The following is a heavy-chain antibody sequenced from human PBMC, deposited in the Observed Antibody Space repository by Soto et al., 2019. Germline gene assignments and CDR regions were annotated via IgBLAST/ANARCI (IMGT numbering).Heavy chain of an antibody. J-gene: IGHJ4*02. CDR1: GGSFSGYY. CDR2: INHSGST. V-gene: IGHV4-34*01. Sequence: QVQLQQWGAGLLKPSETLSLTCAFYGGSFSGYYLSWIRQPPGKGLEWIGEINHSGSTNYNPSLKSRVTISLDTSKSQISLKVRCVTAADTAVYYCARDGGSYYDAVDYWGQGTQVTVSS. CDR3: ARDGGSYYDAVDY. D-gene: IGHD1-26*01.